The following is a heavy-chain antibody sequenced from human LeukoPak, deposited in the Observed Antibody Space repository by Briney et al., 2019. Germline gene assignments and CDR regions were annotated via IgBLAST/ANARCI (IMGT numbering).Heavy chain of an antibody. V-gene: IGHV1-46*01. CDR3: VRGGYDFSSGYYPSR. CDR1: GYTFTSYY. J-gene: IGHJ4*02. D-gene: IGHD3-3*01. Sequence: RASVKVSCKASGYTFTSYYMHWVRQAPGQGLEWMGIINPSVGSTSYAQKFQGRVTMTRDTSTSTVYMELSSLRSDDTAVYYCVRGGYDFSSGYYPSRWGQGTLVTVSS. CDR2: INPSVGST.